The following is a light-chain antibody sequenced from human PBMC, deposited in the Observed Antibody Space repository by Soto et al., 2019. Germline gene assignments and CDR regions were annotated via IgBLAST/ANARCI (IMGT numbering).Light chain of an antibody. Sequence: QTVVTQEPSFSVSPGRTVTLTCGLSSGSVSTSYYPSWHQQTPGQAPRTLIYNTNIRSSGVPDRFSGSILGNKAALTITGAQADDESDYYCVLYMGSGIWMFGGGTQLTVL. CDR2: NTN. CDR1: SGSVSTSYY. CDR3: VLYMGSGIWM. J-gene: IGLJ3*02. V-gene: IGLV8-61*01.